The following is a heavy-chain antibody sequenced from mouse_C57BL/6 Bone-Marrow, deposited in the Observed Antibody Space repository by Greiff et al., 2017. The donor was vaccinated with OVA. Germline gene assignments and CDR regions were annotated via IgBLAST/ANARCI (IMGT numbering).Heavy chain of an antibody. Sequence: EVQLVESGGGLVQPGGSMKLSCVASGFTFSNYWMNWVRQSPEKGLEWVAQIRLKSDNYATHYAESVKGRFTISRDASKSSVYLQMNNLKAEDTGIYYCTGIYDGYYLYAMDYWGQGTSVTVSS. J-gene: IGHJ4*01. D-gene: IGHD2-3*01. CDR3: TGIYDGYYLYAMDY. CDR1: GFTFSNYW. V-gene: IGHV6-3*01. CDR2: IRLKSDNYAT.